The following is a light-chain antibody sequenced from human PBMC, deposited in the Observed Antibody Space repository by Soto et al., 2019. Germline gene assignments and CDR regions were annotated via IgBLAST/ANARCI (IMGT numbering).Light chain of an antibody. Sequence: DIQMKQSPSTLSASVGDRVTITCRASQSISSWLAWYQQKPGKAPKLLIYDASSLESGVPSRFSGSGSGTEFTLTISSLQPDDFATYYCQQYNSYSLITFGQGTRLEIK. CDR3: QQYNSYSLIT. V-gene: IGKV1-5*01. CDR2: DAS. J-gene: IGKJ5*01. CDR1: QSISSW.